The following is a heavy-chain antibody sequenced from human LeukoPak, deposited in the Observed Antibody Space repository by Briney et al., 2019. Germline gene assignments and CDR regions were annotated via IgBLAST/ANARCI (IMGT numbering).Heavy chain of an antibody. D-gene: IGHD5-12*01. CDR2: IYYSGSA. J-gene: IGHJ4*02. CDR3: ARTGVVATSYFFDY. V-gene: IGHV4-61*01. Sequence: SETLSLTCTVSGGSVSSGNYYWSWIRQPPGKGLEWIGFIYYSGSANYNPSLRSRVTMSVDTSKNQFSLKLTSVTAADTAVYYCARTGVVATSYFFDYWGQGILVTVSS. CDR1: GGSVSSGNYY.